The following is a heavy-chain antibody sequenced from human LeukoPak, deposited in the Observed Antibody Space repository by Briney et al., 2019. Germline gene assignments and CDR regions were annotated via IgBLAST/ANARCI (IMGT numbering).Heavy chain of an antibody. Sequence: SETLSLTCTVSGGSISSSSYYWGWIRQPPGKGLEWIGSIYYSGSTYYNPSLKSRVTISVDTSKNQFSLKLSSVTAADTAVYYCARGSTGDKSNNWGQGTLVTVSS. CDR3: ARGSTGDKSNN. CDR1: GGSISSSSYY. J-gene: IGHJ4*02. D-gene: IGHD7-27*01. V-gene: IGHV4-39*07. CDR2: IYYSGST.